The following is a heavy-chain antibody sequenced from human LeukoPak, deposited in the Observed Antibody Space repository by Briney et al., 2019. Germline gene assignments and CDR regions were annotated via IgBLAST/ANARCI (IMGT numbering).Heavy chain of an antibody. CDR1: GGTFSSYA. J-gene: IGHJ6*03. CDR2: IIPIFGTA. CDR3: ARVSRERIVVVVPAALYYYYMDV. D-gene: IGHD2-2*01. V-gene: IGHV1-69*13. Sequence: ASVKVSCKASGGTFSSYAISWVRQAPGQGLEWMGGIIPIFGTANYAQKFQGRVTITADESTSTAYMELSSLRSEDTAVYYCARVSRERIVVVVPAALYYYYMDVWGKGTTVTVSS.